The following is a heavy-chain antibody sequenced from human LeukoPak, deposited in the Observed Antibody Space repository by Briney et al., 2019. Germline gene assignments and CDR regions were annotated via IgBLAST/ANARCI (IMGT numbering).Heavy chain of an antibody. D-gene: IGHD2-15*01. CDR3: ARGGGYCSGGSCYRPYYFDY. CDR2: INHSGST. Sequence: SETLSLTCAVYGGSFSGYYWSWIRQPPGKGLEWIGEINHSGSTNYNPSLKSRVTISVDTSKNQFSLKLSSVTAADTAVYHCARGGGYCSGGSCYRPYYFDYWGQGTLVTVSS. CDR1: GGSFSGYY. J-gene: IGHJ4*02. V-gene: IGHV4-34*01.